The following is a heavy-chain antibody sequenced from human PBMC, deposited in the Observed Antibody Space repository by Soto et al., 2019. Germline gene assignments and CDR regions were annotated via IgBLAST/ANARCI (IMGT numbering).Heavy chain of an antibody. D-gene: IGHD4-17*01. CDR3: ARTKYGEYDY. Sequence: SETLSLTCTVSGGSISSYYWSWIRQPPGKGLEWIGYIYYSGSTNYNPSLKSRVTISVDTSKNQFSLKLSSVTAADTAVYYCARTKYGEYDYWGQGTLVTVSS. J-gene: IGHJ4*02. V-gene: IGHV4-59*01. CDR2: IYYSGST. CDR1: GGSISSYY.